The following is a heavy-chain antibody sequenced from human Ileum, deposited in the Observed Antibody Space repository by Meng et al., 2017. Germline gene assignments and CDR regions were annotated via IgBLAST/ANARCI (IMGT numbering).Heavy chain of an antibody. J-gene: IGHJ4*02. CDR3: ARSYCSSTSCQYYFDY. CDR1: GYTFSNYA. D-gene: IGHD2-2*01. CDR2: INAGDGTT. Sequence: QVHLVQSGAAVKEPGASVKVSCQASGYTFSNYAIHWVRQAPGRRLEWMGWINAGDGTTKYSEKFQGRVSITRDTSASTGYMELSSLTSEDTAVYHCARSYCSSTSCQYYFDYWGQGTLVTVSS. V-gene: IGHV1-3*01.